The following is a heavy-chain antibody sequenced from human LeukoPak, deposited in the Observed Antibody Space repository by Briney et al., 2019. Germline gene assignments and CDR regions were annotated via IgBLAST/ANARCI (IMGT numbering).Heavy chain of an antibody. J-gene: IGHJ6*03. CDR1: GDYIDTSTYF. CDR3: ARHKFGRGYYYYMDV. Sequence: SDTLSLTCTVSGDYIDTSTYFWGWIRQSPGKGLEWIGNMYYGGSTYPNPSLKSRVTLSIDTSRSQLSLKLKSVTATATAVYYCARHKFGRGYYYYMDVWGKGTTVSVSS. D-gene: IGHD3-16*01. CDR2: MYYGGST. V-gene: IGHV4-39*01.